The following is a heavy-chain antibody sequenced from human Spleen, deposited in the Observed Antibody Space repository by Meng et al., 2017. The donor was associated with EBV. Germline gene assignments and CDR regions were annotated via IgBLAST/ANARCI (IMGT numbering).Heavy chain of an antibody. CDR3: ARDRSRGDPYFDY. CDR2: IFYSGHT. D-gene: IGHD2-21*02. CDR1: GSSISSGDNY. J-gene: IGHJ4*02. V-gene: IGHV4-30-4*01. Sequence: HVPQQESGPGLVKPSQTLSLTCAVSGSSISSGDNYWSWIRQPPGKGLEWIGYIFYSGHTYHNPSLTSRVTISVDTSKNQFSLKLTSVTAADTAVYYCARDRSRGDPYFDYWGQGTLVTVSS.